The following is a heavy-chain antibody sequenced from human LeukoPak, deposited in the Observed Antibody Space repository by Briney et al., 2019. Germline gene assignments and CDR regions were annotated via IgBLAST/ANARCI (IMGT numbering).Heavy chain of an antibody. Sequence: GESLNISCKGSGYSFTSYWTSWVRHMPGKGLEWMGIIYPGESDTRYTPSFQGQVNISADKSISTAYLQWSSLKASDTAMYYCARQGSYFDYWAQGTLVTVSS. CDR3: ARQGSYFDY. CDR1: GYSFTSYW. CDR2: IYPGESDT. J-gene: IGHJ4*02. V-gene: IGHV5-51*01.